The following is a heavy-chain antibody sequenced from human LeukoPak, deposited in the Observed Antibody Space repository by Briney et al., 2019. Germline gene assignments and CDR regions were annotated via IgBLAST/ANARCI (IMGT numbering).Heavy chain of an antibody. CDR2: IYYSGST. V-gene: IGHV4-59*12. D-gene: IGHD5/OR15-5a*01. CDR1: GGSMSPYH. CDR3: AREVSGRFDY. J-gene: IGHJ4*02. Sequence: SETLSLTCTVSGGSMSPYHWGWIRQPPGKGLEWTGYIYYSGSTNYNPSLKSRVTISVDTSKNQFSLKLSSVTAADTAIYYCAREVSGRFDYWGQGTLVTVSS.